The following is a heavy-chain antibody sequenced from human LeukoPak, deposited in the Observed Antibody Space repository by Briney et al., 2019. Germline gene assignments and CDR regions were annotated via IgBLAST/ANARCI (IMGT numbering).Heavy chain of an antibody. D-gene: IGHD1-14*01. J-gene: IGHJ4*02. CDR2: ITSSSTYI. CDR1: GFTFSSYS. V-gene: IGHV3-21*01. Sequence: GGSLRLSCAASGFTFSSYSMNWVRQAPGKGLEWVSSITSSSTYIYYADSVKGRLTISRDNANNSLYLQLNSLRAEDTAVYYCARGFTGWHWGQGTLVTVSS. CDR3: ARGFTGWH.